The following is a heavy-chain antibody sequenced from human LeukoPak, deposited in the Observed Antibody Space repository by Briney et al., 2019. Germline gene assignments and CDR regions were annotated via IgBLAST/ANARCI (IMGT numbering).Heavy chain of an antibody. CDR2: ISSSSSYI. J-gene: IGHJ4*02. D-gene: IGHD1-26*01. Sequence: PGRSLRLSCAASGFTFSSYSMNWVRQAPGKGLEWVSSISSSSSYIYYADSVKGRFTISRDNAKNSLYLQMNSLRAEDTAVYYCARDLPEWDRVADYWGQGTLVTVSS. CDR1: GFTFSSYS. CDR3: ARDLPEWDRVADY. V-gene: IGHV3-21*01.